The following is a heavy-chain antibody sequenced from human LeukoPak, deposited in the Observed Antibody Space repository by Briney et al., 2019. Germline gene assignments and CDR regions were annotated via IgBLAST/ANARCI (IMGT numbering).Heavy chain of an antibody. D-gene: IGHD3-9*01. J-gene: IGHJ4*02. Sequence: GGSLRLSCAASGFTFSSYAMHWVRQAPGKGLEWVAVISYDGSNKYYADSVKGRFTISRDNSKNTLYLQMNSLRAEDTAVYYCARDTLRYFDWFRGTFDYWGQGTLVTVSS. CDR2: ISYDGSNK. CDR3: ARDTLRYFDWFRGTFDY. V-gene: IGHV3-30-3*01. CDR1: GFTFSSYA.